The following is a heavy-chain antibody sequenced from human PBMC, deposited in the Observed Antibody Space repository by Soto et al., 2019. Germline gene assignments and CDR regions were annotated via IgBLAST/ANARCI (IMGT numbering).Heavy chain of an antibody. Sequence: QVQLVQSGAEVKKPGASVKVSCKASGYTFATYAIHWVRQAPGAGLEWMGWINPATGNTEYSENFQDRVTPTRDTSGTTAYMELRGLRFEDAAVYYCARRYKSAGWLETLGQGTLVTVSS. J-gene: IGHJ5*02. CDR1: GYTFATYA. CDR3: ARRYKSAGWLET. V-gene: IGHV1-3*01. CDR2: INPATGNT. D-gene: IGHD1-20*01.